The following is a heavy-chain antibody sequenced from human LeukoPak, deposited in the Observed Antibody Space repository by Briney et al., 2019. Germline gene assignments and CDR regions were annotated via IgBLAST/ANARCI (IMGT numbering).Heavy chain of an antibody. CDR1: GFTFSSYG. D-gene: IGHD3-22*01. CDR3: ATHLYDSSGS. Sequence: QPGRSLRLSCAASGFTFSSYGMHWVRQAPGKGLEWVAVISYDGSNKYYADSVKGRFTTSRDNSKNTLYLQMNSLRAEDTAVYYCATHLYDSSGSWGQGTLVTVSS. J-gene: IGHJ5*02. V-gene: IGHV3-30*03. CDR2: ISYDGSNK.